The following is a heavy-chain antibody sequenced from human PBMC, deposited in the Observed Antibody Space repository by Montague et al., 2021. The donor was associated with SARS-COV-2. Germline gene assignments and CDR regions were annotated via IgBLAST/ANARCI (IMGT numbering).Heavy chain of an antibody. CDR3: ARLRDGVVPSPILGVGPYYSYYYMDV. CDR2: INHGGST. Sequence: SETLSLTCAVHGGSFSGYYWNWIRQPPGKGLEWIGEINHGGSTKYSPSLKSRLTISADTSKNQFSLKLTSVAAADTAVYYCARLRDGVVPSPILGVGPYYSYYYMDVWGRGTTVTVSS. J-gene: IGHJ6*03. V-gene: IGHV4-34*01. CDR1: GGSFSGYY. D-gene: IGHD3-10*01.